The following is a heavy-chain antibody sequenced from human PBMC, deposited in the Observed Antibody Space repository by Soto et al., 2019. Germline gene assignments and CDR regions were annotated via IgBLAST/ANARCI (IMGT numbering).Heavy chain of an antibody. J-gene: IGHJ2*01. CDR1: GFTFSDHY. Sequence: EVQLVESGGGLVQPGGSLRLSCAASGFTFSDHYMDWVRQAPGKGLQWVGRIRNKANSYTTEYAASVKGRFTISRDXXKNSLYLQMYSLKTEDTAVYYCACAPSSGLWSFDLWGRGTLVTVSS. V-gene: IGHV3-72*01. CDR3: ACAPSSGLWSFDL. CDR2: IRNKANSYTT. D-gene: IGHD3-22*01.